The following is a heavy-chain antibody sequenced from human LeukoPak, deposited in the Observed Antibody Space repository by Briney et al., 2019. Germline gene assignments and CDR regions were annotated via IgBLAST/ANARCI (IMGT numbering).Heavy chain of an antibody. J-gene: IGHJ6*03. V-gene: IGHV1-2*02. CDR1: GYTFTGYY. D-gene: IGHD2-2*01. CDR3: ARDTPDIVVVPANYYYYMDV. CDR2: INPNSGGT. Sequence: ASVKVSCKASGYTFTGYYMHWVRQAPGQGLEWMGWINPNSGGTNYAQKFQGRVTMTRDTSISTAYMELSRLRSVDTAVYYCARDTPDIVVVPANYYYYMDVWGKGTTVTVSS.